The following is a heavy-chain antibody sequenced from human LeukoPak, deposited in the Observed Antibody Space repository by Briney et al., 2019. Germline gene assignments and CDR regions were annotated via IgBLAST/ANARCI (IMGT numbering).Heavy chain of an antibody. CDR1: GGSISRHF. J-gene: IGHJ3*02. V-gene: IGHV4-59*11. CDR3: ARLLDNDSSGDPDTFDM. CDR2: IHYSGRT. D-gene: IGHD3-22*01. Sequence: SETLSLTCSVSGGSISRHFWSWIRQPPGEGLEWIALIHYSGRTKYNPSLQSRVTISIDTSENNFSLRLTSVTAADTAVYYCARLLDNDSSGDPDTFDMWGQGTVVSVSS.